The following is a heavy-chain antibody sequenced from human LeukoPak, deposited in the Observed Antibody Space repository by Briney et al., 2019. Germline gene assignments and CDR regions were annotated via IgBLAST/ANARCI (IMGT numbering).Heavy chain of an antibody. D-gene: IGHD6-13*01. V-gene: IGHV1-2*02. CDR1: GGTFSSYA. Sequence: ASVKVSCKASGGTFSSYAISWVRQAPGQGLEWMGWINPNSGGTNYAQKFQGRVTMTRDTSISTAYMELSRLRSDDTAVYYCARVSSSWYYYFDYWGQGTLVTVSS. CDR3: ARVSSSWYYYFDY. CDR2: INPNSGGT. J-gene: IGHJ4*02.